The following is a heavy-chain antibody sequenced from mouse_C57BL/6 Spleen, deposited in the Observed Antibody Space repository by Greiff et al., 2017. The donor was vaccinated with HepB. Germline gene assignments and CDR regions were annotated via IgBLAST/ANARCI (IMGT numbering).Heavy chain of an antibody. V-gene: IGHV1-7*01. J-gene: IGHJ3*01. D-gene: IGHD1-1*01. Sequence: QVQLKESGAELAKPGASVKLSCKASGYTFTSYWMHWVKQRPGQGLEWIGYINPSSGYTKYNQKFKDKATLTADKSSSTAYMQLSSLTYEDSAVYYCASSFITTVVAPIGYWGQGTLVTVSA. CDR1: GYTFTSYW. CDR2: INPSSGYT. CDR3: ASSFITTVVAPIGY.